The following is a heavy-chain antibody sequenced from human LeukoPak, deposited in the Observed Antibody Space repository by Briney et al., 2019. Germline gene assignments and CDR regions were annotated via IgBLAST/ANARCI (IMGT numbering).Heavy chain of an antibody. D-gene: IGHD3-3*01. V-gene: IGHV3-23*01. CDR3: AKDPNPFYDFWSGYK. CDR2: IGGRDDRT. Sequence: GGSLRLSCAASGFTFAGHTMTWLRQAPGKGLEWVSIIGGRDDRTYYADSVEGRFTISRDNSKNILYLQMSSLRAEDTAVYYCAKDPNPFYDFWSGYKWDQGTLVTVSS. CDR1: GFTFAGHT. J-gene: IGHJ4*02.